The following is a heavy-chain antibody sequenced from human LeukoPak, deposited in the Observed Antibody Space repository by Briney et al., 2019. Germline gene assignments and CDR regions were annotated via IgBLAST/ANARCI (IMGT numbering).Heavy chain of an antibody. CDR2: IYTSGST. Sequence: SETLSLTCTVSGGPISSGSYYWSWIRQPAGKGLEWIGRIYTSGSTNYNPSLKSRVTISVDTSKNQFSLKLSSVTAADTAVYYCARDGYNYRAFDIWGQGTMVTVSS. V-gene: IGHV4-61*02. J-gene: IGHJ3*02. D-gene: IGHD5-24*01. CDR1: GGPISSGSYY. CDR3: ARDGYNYRAFDI.